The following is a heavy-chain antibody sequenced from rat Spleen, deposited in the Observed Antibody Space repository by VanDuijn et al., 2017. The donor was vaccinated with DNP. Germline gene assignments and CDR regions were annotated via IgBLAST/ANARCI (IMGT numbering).Heavy chain of an antibody. D-gene: IGHD3-2*01. Sequence: QVQLKESGPGLVQPSQTLSLTCSVSGFSLSSYGVAWVRQPPGKGLEWIGTIRSGGTTDDNSILRSRLSISRDTSKSQVFLKMNSLQSEDTGTYYCSRHTHAHYVEYWVEGVIVTVSS. J-gene: IGHJ2*01. CDR2: IRSGGTT. V-gene: IGHV2-1*01. CDR1: GFSLSSYG. CDR3: SRHTHAHYVEY.